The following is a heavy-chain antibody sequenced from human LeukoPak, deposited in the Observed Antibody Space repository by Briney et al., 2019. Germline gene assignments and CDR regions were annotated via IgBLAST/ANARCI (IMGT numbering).Heavy chain of an antibody. CDR2: ISGSGTNT. CDR3: ARANDNYYYYYMDV. CDR1: GFTFSSYG. Sequence: GGTLRLSCAASGFTFSSYGMSWVRQAPGKGLEWVSGISGSGTNTYYADSVKGRFTISRDNAKNSLYLQMNSLRAEDTAVYYCARANDNYYYYYMDVWGKGTTVTVSS. J-gene: IGHJ6*03. V-gene: IGHV3-23*01. D-gene: IGHD3-9*01.